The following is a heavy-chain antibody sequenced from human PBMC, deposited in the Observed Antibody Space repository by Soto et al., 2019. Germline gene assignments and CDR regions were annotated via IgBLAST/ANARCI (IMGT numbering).Heavy chain of an antibody. V-gene: IGHV1-18*01. CDR2: ISTYNGNT. Sequence: QVQLVQSGAEVKKPGASVKVSCKASGYTFTSYGISWVRQAPGQGLEWMGWISTYNGNTNYAQKLQGRVTMTTDKSTSTAYMELRSLRSDETAVYYSARMDVTGSTVVSWFVPWCQGTLVTVSS. D-gene: IGHD1-7*01. CDR1: GYTFTSYG. J-gene: IGHJ5*02. CDR3: ARMDVTGSTVVSWFVP.